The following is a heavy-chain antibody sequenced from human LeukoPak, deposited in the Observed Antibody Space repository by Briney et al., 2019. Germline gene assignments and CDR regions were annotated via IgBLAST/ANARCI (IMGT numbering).Heavy chain of an antibody. V-gene: IGHV1-18*01. D-gene: IGHD1-26*01. CDR2: ISPYNGNT. CDR3: ARDVGYQVTDY. J-gene: IGHJ4*02. Sequence: ASVKVSCKASGYTFASYGITWVRQSPGQGLEWMGWISPYNGNTNYAQNLQGRVTLSIDASTTTAYMDLASLTPDDTAVYYCARDVGYQVTDYWGQGTLVTVSS. CDR1: GYTFASYG.